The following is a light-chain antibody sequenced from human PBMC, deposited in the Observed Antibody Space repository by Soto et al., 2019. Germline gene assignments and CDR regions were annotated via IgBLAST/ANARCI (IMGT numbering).Light chain of an antibody. Sequence: EIVLTQSPGTLSLSPGERATLSCRASQSVSSSYLAWYQQKPGQAPRLLIYGASSRATGIPDRFSGSGSGTDFTLIISRLEPEDFAVYYCQQRSNWPPVTFGGGTKVDI. CDR3: QQRSNWPPVT. CDR2: GAS. V-gene: IGKV3D-20*02. J-gene: IGKJ4*01. CDR1: QSVSSSY.